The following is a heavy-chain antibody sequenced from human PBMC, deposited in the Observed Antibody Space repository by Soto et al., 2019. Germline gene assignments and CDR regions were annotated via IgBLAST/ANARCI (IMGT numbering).Heavy chain of an antibody. D-gene: IGHD3-3*01. Sequence: SETLSLTCAVYGGSFSGYYWSWIRQPPGKGLEWIGEINHSGSTNYNPSLKSRVTISVDTSKNQFSLKLSFVTAADTAVYYCARDPYRYYDFWSGSGYYMDVWGKGTTVTVSS. CDR1: GGSFSGYY. CDR3: ARDPYRYYDFWSGSGYYMDV. CDR2: INHSGST. J-gene: IGHJ6*03. V-gene: IGHV4-34*01.